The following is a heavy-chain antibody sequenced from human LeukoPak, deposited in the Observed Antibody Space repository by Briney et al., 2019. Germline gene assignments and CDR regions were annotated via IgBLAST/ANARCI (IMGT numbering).Heavy chain of an antibody. CDR3: ARVAGIDYYDSSGYPDY. CDR2: INPKSGGT. CDR1: GSTFTIYF. V-gene: IGHV1-2*02. Sequence: ASVKVSCKASGSTFTIYFIHWVRQAPGQGLEWMGWINPKSGGTNNAQKFQGRVTMTRDPSISTAYMDLSRLTSDDTAVYYCARVAGIDYYDSSGYPDYWGQGTLVTVSS. J-gene: IGHJ4*02. D-gene: IGHD3-22*01.